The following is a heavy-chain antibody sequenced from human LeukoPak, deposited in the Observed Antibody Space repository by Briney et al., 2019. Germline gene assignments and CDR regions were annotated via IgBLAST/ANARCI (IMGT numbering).Heavy chain of an antibody. CDR1: GFTFSSYW. CDR3: ARGGTVTTEVDY. V-gene: IGHV3-74*01. D-gene: IGHD4-11*01. Sequence: GGSLRLSCAASGFTFSSYWMHWVRQAPGKGLVWVSRINSDGSSTSYADSVKGRFTTSRDNAKNTLYLQMSSLRAEDTAVYYCARGGTVTTEVDYWGQGTLVTVSS. J-gene: IGHJ4*02. CDR2: INSDGSST.